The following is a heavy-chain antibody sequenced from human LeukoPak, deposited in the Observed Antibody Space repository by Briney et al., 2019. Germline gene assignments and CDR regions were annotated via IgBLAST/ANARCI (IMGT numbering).Heavy chain of an antibody. V-gene: IGHV1-18*01. D-gene: IGHD1-14*01. Sequence: ASVKVCCTASGYTFDIYGIAWVRQGPGPGLEWMGWIATYNGKTDYAQNLQGRVTMTTDLSTGTAYMELRSLSSDDTAVYYCARVYNSYYYYMDVWGKGTPVTVSS. J-gene: IGHJ6*03. CDR2: IATYNGKT. CDR3: ARVYNSYYYYMDV. CDR1: GYTFDIYG.